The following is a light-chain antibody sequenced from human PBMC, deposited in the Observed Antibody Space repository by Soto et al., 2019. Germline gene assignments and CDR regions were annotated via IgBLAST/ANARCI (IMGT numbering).Light chain of an antibody. Sequence: QSALTQPASVSGSPGQSITISCTGTSSDIGSYNVVSWYQHHPGKAPKLMIYEGSERPSGIPDRFSGSKSGTSATLGITGLQTGDEADYYCGTWDSSLSAWVFGGGTKVTVL. V-gene: IGLV2-14*02. CDR2: EGS. CDR3: GTWDSSLSAWV. J-gene: IGLJ3*02. CDR1: SSDIGSYNV.